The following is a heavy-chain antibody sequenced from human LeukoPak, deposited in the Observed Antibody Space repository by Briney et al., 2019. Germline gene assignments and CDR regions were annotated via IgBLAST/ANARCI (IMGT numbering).Heavy chain of an antibody. CDR2: ISAYNGNT. J-gene: IGHJ5*02. V-gene: IGHV1-18*01. D-gene: IGHD2-2*01. Sequence: ASVKVSCKASGYMFTRYGISWVRHAPGQGLEWMGWISAYNGNTNYAQKFQGRVTMTRDTSISTAYMELSRLRSDDTAVYYCARDRGDCSSTSCYDWFDPWGQGTLVTVSS. CDR1: GYMFTRYG. CDR3: ARDRGDCSSTSCYDWFDP.